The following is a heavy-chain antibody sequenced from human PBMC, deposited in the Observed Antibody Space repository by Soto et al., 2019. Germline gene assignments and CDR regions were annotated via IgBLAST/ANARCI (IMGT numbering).Heavy chain of an antibody. V-gene: IGHV1-2*02. D-gene: IGHD1-1*01. J-gene: IGHJ5*02. Sequence: QVQLVQSGAEVKKPGASVKVSCKAPRYIFTAYFMHWVRQAPGQGLEWMGWINPNTGATHYGLSFQGRVTMTRDTSSSTASRELSSLRSDDTAVYYCASHDPGARFDPWGQGTLVIVSS. CDR2: INPNTGAT. CDR1: RYIFTAYF. CDR3: ASHDPGARFDP.